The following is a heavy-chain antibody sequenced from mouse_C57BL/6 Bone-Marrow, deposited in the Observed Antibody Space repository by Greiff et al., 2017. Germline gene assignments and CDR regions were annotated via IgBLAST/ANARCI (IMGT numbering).Heavy chain of an antibody. CDR1: GYTFTSYW. Sequence: QVQLQQPGAELVKPGASVKLSCKASGYTFTSYWMQWVKQRPGQGLEWIGEIDPSDSYTNSNQKFKGKATLTVDTSSSTAYMQLSSLTSEDSAVYYCARRRYWGQGTTLTVSS. J-gene: IGHJ2*01. V-gene: IGHV1-50*01. CDR2: IDPSDSYT. CDR3: ARRRY.